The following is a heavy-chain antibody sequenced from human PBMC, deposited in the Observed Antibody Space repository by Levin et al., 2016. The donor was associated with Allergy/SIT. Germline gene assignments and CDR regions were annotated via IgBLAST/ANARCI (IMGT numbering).Heavy chain of an antibody. Sequence: SETLSLTCTVSGGSISSYYWSWIRQPPGKGLEWIGYIYYSGSTNYNPSLKSRVTISVDTSKNQFSLKLSSVTAADTAVYYCAADGPGSSWYMGRLLGYFQHWGQGTLVTVSS. CDR1: GGSISSYY. CDR2: IYYSGST. CDR3: AADGPGSSWYMGRLLGYFQH. J-gene: IGHJ1*01. D-gene: IGHD6-13*01. V-gene: IGHV4-59*01.